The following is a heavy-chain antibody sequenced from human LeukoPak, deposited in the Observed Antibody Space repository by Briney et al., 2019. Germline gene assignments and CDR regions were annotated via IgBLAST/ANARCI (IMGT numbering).Heavy chain of an antibody. Sequence: NPSETLSLTCAVYGGSFSAYYWSWIRQPPGKGLEWIGEISHSGGTNYNPSLKSRVTISVDRSKNQFSLKLSSVTAADTAVYYCARDQGHCSGGSCLNWFDPWGQGTLVTVSS. CDR2: ISHSGGT. CDR3: ARDQGHCSGGSCLNWFDP. V-gene: IGHV4-34*01. J-gene: IGHJ5*02. CDR1: GGSFSAYY. D-gene: IGHD2-15*01.